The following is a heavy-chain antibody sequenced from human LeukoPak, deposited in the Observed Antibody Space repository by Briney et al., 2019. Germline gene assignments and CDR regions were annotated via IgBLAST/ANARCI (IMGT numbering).Heavy chain of an antibody. CDR3: ARKYSSSYWFDP. J-gene: IGHJ5*02. CDR2: IYYSGST. D-gene: IGHD6-13*01. V-gene: IGHV4-39*07. CDR1: GGSISSSSYY. Sequence: PSETLSLTCTVSGGSISSSSYYWGWIRQPPGKGLEWIGSIYYSGSTYYNPSLKSRVTISVDTSKNQFSLKLSSVTAADTAVYYCARKYSSSYWFDPWGQGTLVTVSS.